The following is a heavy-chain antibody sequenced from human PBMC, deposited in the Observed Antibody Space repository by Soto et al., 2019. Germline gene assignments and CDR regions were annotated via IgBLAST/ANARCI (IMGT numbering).Heavy chain of an antibody. CDR2: IRGFSPYT. V-gene: IGHV3-21*01. D-gene: IGHD3-3*01. Sequence: EVQLLESGGGLVKPGGSLRLSCVASGFTFRTYTMNWVRQAPGKGLEWVSGIRGFSPYTFYSESVKGRFTISRDNAKNALYMQMTKLSAEDTTVYYCARDRGYDSHDYYYNAMDVWGQVPTVTVSS. CDR3: ARDRGYDSHDYYYNAMDV. CDR1: GFTFRTYT. J-gene: IGHJ6*02.